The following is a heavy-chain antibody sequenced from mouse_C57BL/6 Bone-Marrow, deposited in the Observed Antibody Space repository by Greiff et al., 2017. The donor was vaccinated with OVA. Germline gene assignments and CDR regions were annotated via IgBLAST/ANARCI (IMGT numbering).Heavy chain of an antibody. CDR1: GYAFSSSW. D-gene: IGHD2-3*01. CDR2: IYPGDGDT. CDR3: AGGYYNYFDY. V-gene: IGHV1-82*01. Sequence: QVQLPQSGPELVKPGASVKISCKASGYAFSSSWMNWVKQRPGKGLEWIGRIYPGDGDTNYNGKFKGKATLTADKSSSTAYMQLSSLTSEDSAVYFCAGGYYNYFDYWGQGTTLTVSS. J-gene: IGHJ2*01.